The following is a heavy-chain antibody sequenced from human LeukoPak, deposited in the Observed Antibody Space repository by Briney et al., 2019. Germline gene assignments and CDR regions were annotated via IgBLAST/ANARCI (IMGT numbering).Heavy chain of an antibody. CDR2: SKSKTDGGTS. D-gene: IGHD1-7*01. V-gene: IGHV3-15*01. J-gene: IGHJ5*01. CDR3: TTDLGNGNYYLFHF. Sequence: GGSLRLSCAASGFTFSNAWMGWVRQAPGKGLEGVGRSKSKTDGGTSEYAAPVKGRFSISREESKKTVYLQMFSLKTEDTAVYYWTTDLGNGNYYLFHFWGQGNLVTVSS. CDR1: GFTFSNAW.